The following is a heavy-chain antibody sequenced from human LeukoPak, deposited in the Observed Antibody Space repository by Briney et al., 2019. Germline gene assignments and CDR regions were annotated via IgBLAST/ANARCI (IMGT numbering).Heavy chain of an antibody. CDR1: GGSLSGYY. J-gene: IGHJ2*01. D-gene: IGHD1-26*01. Sequence: PSETLSLTCAVYGGSLSGYYWSWFRQPPGKGLEGMGEMHYTGATNYSPSLKSRVTISAGTSKNQFSLTVNSVTAADTAVSSCSRGGTPYYSLHLWGRGTLVTVSS. V-gene: IGHV4-34*01. CDR3: SRGGTPYYSLHL. CDR2: MHYTGAT.